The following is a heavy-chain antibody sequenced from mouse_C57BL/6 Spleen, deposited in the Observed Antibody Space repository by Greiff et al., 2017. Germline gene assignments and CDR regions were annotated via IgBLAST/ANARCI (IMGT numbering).Heavy chain of an antibody. D-gene: IGHD1-1*01. J-gene: IGHJ2*01. V-gene: IGHV1-82*01. CDR3: ARFRYYGSRYYFDY. Sequence: QVQLQQSGPELVKPGASVKISCKASGYAFSSSWMNWVKQRPGKGLEWIGRIYPGDGDTNYNGKFKGKATLTADKSSSTAYMQLSSLTSEDSAVYFCARFRYYGSRYYFDYWGQGTTRTVSS. CDR2: IYPGDGDT. CDR1: GYAFSSSW.